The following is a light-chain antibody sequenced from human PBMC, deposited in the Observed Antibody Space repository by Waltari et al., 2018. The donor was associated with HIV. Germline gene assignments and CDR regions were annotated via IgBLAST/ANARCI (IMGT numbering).Light chain of an antibody. Sequence: QSALTQPASVSGSPGQSITISCTGTSSDVGGYNYVSWYQQHPGKAPKLMIFDVNKRPPGVSKRFSGSKSGNTASLTISGLQAEDEADYYCSSYSRSNTRIFGGGTKLTVL. CDR3: SSYSRSNTRI. CDR2: DVN. V-gene: IGLV2-14*01. CDR1: SSDVGGYNY. J-gene: IGLJ2*01.